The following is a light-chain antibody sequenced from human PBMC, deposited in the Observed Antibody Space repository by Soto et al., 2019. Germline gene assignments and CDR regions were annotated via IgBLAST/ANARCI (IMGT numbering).Light chain of an antibody. J-gene: IGKJ4*01. CDR2: GAS. V-gene: IGKV3-15*01. CDR1: QSVSSY. Sequence: EIVMTQSPATLSVSPGERAALSCRASQSVSSYVAWYQHKRGQAPRLLIYGASTRATGIPARFSGSGSGTEFTLTISSLQSEDFAVYYCQQYHDWPPVTFGGGTKVEIK. CDR3: QQYHDWPPVT.